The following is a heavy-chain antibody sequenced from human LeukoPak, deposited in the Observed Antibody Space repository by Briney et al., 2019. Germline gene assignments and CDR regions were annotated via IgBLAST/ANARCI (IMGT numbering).Heavy chain of an antibody. CDR2: INSDGSST. CDR3: ATRYNWNSQKIGGWHFDL. Sequence: GGSLRLSCAASGFTFSKYWMHWVRQAPGKGLVWVSRINSDGSSTSYADSVKGRFAISRDNAKNTLYLQMNIMRAEDTAVYYCATRYNWNSQKIGGWHFDLWGRGTLVTVSS. D-gene: IGHD1-20*01. J-gene: IGHJ2*01. CDR1: GFTFSKYW. V-gene: IGHV3-74*01.